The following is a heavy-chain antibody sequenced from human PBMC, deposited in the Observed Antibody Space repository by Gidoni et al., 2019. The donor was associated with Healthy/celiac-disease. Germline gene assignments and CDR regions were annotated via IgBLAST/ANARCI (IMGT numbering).Heavy chain of an antibody. J-gene: IGHJ4*02. CDR2: ISWNDDE. V-gene: IGHV2-5*01. CDR3: ARHVDDYGDVFDY. Sequence: QLTLKGSGPTLVKPTQNLTLTCTFSGFLLSTSGVGVGWNCQPPGKALEWPVPISWNDDERYSPSLKSRLTITNDPSKSQVVLTMTNIDPVDTATYYCARHVDDYGDVFDYWGQGTLVTVSS. D-gene: IGHD4-17*01. CDR1: GFLLSTSGVG.